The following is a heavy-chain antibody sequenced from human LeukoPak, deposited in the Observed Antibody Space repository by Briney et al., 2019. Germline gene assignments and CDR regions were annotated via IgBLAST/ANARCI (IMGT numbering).Heavy chain of an antibody. CDR1: GFTFDDYA. Sequence: GGSLRLSCAASGFTFDDYAMHWVRQAPGKGLEWVSGINWSGGSTGYADSVKGRFTISRDNAKNSLYLQMNSLRAEDTAVYYCAKDRYDSSEGWIDYWGQGTLVTVSS. CDR3: AKDRYDSSEGWIDY. J-gene: IGHJ4*02. CDR2: INWSGGST. D-gene: IGHD3-22*01. V-gene: IGHV3-20*04.